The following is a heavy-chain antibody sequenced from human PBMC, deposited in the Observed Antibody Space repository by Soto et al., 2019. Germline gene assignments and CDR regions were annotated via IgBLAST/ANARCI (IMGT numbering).Heavy chain of an antibody. CDR1: GFTFSDHY. D-gene: IGHD3-10*01. CDR2: IRNKANSYTT. V-gene: IGHV3-72*01. J-gene: IGHJ4*02. CDR3: ASAWFGELKDFGY. Sequence: EVHLVESGGGLVQPGGSLRLSCAASGFTFSDHYMEWVRQAPGKGLEWVGRIRNKANSYTTEYGASVKGRFTISRDDSKNSLSLQMNSLKTEDTAVYYCASAWFGELKDFGYWGQGTLVTGSS.